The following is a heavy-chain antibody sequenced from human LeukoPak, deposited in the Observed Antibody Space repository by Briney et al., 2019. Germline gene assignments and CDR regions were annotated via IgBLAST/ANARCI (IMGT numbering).Heavy chain of an antibody. CDR3: ARIGAAAPYYYYMDV. D-gene: IGHD6-13*01. Sequence: ASLKVSCKASGGTFSSYGISWVRQAPGQRLEWMGWISAYNGNTNYAQELQGRVTMTTDTSTSTAYMELRSLRSDDTAVYYCARIGAAAPYYYYMDVWGKGTTVTVSS. CDR1: GGTFSSYG. J-gene: IGHJ6*03. V-gene: IGHV1-18*01. CDR2: ISAYNGNT.